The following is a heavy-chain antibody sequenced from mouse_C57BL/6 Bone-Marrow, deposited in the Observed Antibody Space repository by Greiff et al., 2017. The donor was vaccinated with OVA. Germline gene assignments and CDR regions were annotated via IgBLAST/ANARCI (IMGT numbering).Heavy chain of an antibody. V-gene: IGHV5-17*01. CDR3: ARSPFITTVPYYAMDY. J-gene: IGHJ4*01. Sequence: EVMLVESGGGLVKPGGSLKLSCAASGFTFSDYGMHWVRQAPEKGLEWVAYISSGSSNIYYADTVKGRFTISSDNAKNTLFLQMTSRRSEDTAMYYCARSPFITTVPYYAMDYWGQGTSVTVSS. CDR2: ISSGSSNI. CDR1: GFTFSDYG. D-gene: IGHD1-1*01.